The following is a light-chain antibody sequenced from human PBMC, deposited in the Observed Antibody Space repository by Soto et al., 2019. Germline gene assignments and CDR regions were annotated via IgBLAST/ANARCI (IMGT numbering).Light chain of an antibody. Sequence: QSALTQPPSASGSPGQSVTISCTGTSSDVGAYNYVSWYQQHPGKAPKLMIYDVDKWPSGVPDRFSGSKSGNTASLTVSGLQAEDEADYYCSSYAGSDTYVFGTGTKVTVL. J-gene: IGLJ1*01. CDR2: DVD. CDR3: SSYAGSDTYV. CDR1: SSDVGAYNY. V-gene: IGLV2-8*01.